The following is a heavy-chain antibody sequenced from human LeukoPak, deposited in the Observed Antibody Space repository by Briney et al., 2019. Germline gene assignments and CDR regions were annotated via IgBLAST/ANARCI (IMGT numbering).Heavy chain of an antibody. CDR2: INSEGSST. J-gene: IGHJ5*01. CDR1: GFTLSTYW. V-gene: IGHV3-74*01. Sequence: GGSLRLSCAASGFTLSTYWMHWVRQAPGKGLVWVSRINSEGSSTTYADSVKGRFTISRDNAKNILYLQMNSLRAEDTAVYHCARDPAPQGWFDSWGQGTLVTVSS. CDR3: ARDPAPQGWFDS.